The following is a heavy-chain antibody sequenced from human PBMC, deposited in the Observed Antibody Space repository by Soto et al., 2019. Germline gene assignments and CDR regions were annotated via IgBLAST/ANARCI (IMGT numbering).Heavy chain of an antibody. CDR1: VITFNNYA. J-gene: IGHJ6*02. V-gene: IGHV3-23*01. Sequence: EVQLLESGGGVVQPRGSLRLSCAASVITFNNYARSCVRQAPGKGQEGVSTISCSGGSTYYEDSVKGQFTISRDNSKNTLYLQMNSLRVEDTAVYYCAKERWEGYGMDVWGQGTMVTVSS. CDR3: AKERWEGYGMDV. CDR2: ISCSGGST. D-gene: IGHD1-26*01.